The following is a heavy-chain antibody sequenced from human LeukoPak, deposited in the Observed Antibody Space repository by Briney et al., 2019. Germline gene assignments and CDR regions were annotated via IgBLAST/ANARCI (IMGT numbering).Heavy chain of an antibody. Sequence: SETLSLTCAVYGGPFSGYYWSWIRQPPGKGLEWIGEINHSGSANYNPSLKSRITISVDMSKNQFSLKLSSVTAADTAVYYCARAREDYYDCSGYYSAFDFWGQGTLVTVSS. J-gene: IGHJ4*02. CDR3: ARAREDYYDCSGYYSAFDF. CDR2: INHSGSA. CDR1: GGPFSGYY. D-gene: IGHD3-22*01. V-gene: IGHV4-34*01.